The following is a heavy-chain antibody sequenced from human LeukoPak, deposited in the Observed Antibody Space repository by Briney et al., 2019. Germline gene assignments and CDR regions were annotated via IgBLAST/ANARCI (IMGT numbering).Heavy chain of an antibody. J-gene: IGHJ6*03. D-gene: IGHD3-9*01. CDR1: GGSISSYY. Sequence: PSETLSLTCTVSGGSISSYYWSWIRQPPGKGLEWIGYIYYSGSTNYNPSLKSRVTISVDTSKNQFSLKLSSVTAADTAVYYCVRGLPPEDYLLRYFDWLSPYMDVWGKGTTVTVSS. CDR2: IYYSGST. V-gene: IGHV4-59*01. CDR3: VRGLPPEDYLLRYFDWLSPYMDV.